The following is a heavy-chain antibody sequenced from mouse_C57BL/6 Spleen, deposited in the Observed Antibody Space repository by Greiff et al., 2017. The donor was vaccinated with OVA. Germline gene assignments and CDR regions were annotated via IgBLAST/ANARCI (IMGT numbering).Heavy chain of an antibody. CDR2: ISSGGSYT. V-gene: IGHV5-6*01. J-gene: IGHJ2*01. D-gene: IGHD2-10*02. Sequence: EVQLVESGGDLVKPGGSLKLSCAASGFTFSSYGMSWVRQTPDKRLEWVANISSGGSYTYYPDSVKGRFTISRDNAKNTLYLQMSSLKSEDTAMYYCARRRYGNFSDYWGQGTTLTVSS. CDR1: GFTFSSYG. CDR3: ARRRYGNFSDY.